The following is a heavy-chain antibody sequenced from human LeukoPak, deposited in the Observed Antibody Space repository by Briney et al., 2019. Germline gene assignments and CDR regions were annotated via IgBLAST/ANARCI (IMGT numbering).Heavy chain of an antibody. CDR2: ISGSGGST. CDR1: GFTFSSYA. CDR3: AKDPYSGSYYDY. J-gene: IGHJ4*02. D-gene: IGHD1-26*01. V-gene: IGHV3-23*01. Sequence: GGSLRLSCAASGFTFSSYAMSWVRQAPGKGLEWVSAISGSGGSTYYADSVKGRFTISRDDSKNTLYLQMNSLRAEDTAVYYCAKDPYSGSYYDYWGQGTLVTVSS.